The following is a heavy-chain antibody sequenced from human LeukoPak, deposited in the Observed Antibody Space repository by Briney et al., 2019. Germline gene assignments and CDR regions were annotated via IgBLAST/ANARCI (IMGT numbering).Heavy chain of an antibody. CDR3: AKDLTSGYSYGVDY. V-gene: IGHV3-33*06. Sequence: QAGGSLRLSCAASGFTLNNYWMHWVRQAPGKGLEWVAVIWYDGSNKYYADSVKGRFTISRDNSKNTLYLQMNSLRAEDTAVYYCAKDLTSGYSYGVDYWGQGTLVTVSS. CDR2: IWYDGSNK. J-gene: IGHJ4*02. CDR1: GFTLNNYW. D-gene: IGHD5-18*01.